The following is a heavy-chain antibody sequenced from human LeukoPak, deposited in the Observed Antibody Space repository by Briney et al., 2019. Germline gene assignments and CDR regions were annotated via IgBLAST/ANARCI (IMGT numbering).Heavy chain of an antibody. J-gene: IGHJ4*02. D-gene: IGHD3-22*01. CDR1: GFTFSSYW. Sequence: GGSLTLSCAASGFTFSSYWMHWARHAPRKGRVWVSRIDTDGTTTDYADSVKGLFTISRDNAKSTLYLQMNRLGAEDTAVYYCARAHDNDDSSCYSYDYWGQGTLVTVSS. V-gene: IGHV3-74*01. CDR2: IDTDGTTT. CDR3: ARAHDNDDSSCYSYDY.